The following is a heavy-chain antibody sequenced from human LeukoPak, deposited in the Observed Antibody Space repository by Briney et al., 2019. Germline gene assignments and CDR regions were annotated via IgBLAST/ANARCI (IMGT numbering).Heavy chain of an antibody. J-gene: IGHJ4*02. CDR2: INPNSGGT. CDR1: GYTFSGHY. Sequence: ASVKVSCKASGYTFSGHYLHWVRQAPGQGLEWMGRINPNSGGTKYAQKFQNRVTMTSDTSVSTAYMELNGLRSDDTAIYYCTRSWIQLWTPDFDHWGQGTLVTVSS. V-gene: IGHV1-2*06. D-gene: IGHD5-18*01. CDR3: TRSWIQLWTPDFDH.